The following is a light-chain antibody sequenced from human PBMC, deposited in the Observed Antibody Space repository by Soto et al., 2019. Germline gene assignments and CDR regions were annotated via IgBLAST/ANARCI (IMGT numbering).Light chain of an antibody. CDR3: QQYGSSRT. CDR1: ETVNSNY. Sequence: EIVITQSPPTLSFSPLERATLSCRASETVNSNYLAWYQQKRGQAPRLLIYGASRRATGIPDRFSGSGSGTDFTLTITRLETEDFAVYYCQQYGSSRTFGQGTKVDIK. V-gene: IGKV3-20*01. J-gene: IGKJ1*01. CDR2: GAS.